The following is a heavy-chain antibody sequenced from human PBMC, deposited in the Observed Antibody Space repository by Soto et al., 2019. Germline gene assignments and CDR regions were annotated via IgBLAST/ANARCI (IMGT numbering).Heavy chain of an antibody. CDR2: ISSSSSYI. J-gene: IGHJ3*02. CDR3: ARGGGRWLRLPRYFDI. D-gene: IGHD5-12*01. V-gene: IGHV3-21*01. Sequence: GGSLRLSCAASGFTFSSYSMNWVRQAPGKGLEWVSSISSSSSYIYYADSVKGRFTISRDNAKNSLYPQMNSLRAEDTAVYYCARGGGRWLRLPRYFDIWGQGTMVTVSS. CDR1: GFTFSSYS.